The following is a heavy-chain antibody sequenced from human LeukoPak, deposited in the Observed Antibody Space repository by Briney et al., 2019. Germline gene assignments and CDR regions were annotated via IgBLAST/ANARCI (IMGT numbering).Heavy chain of an antibody. CDR1: GFTFSSYA. D-gene: IGHD6-19*01. J-gene: IGHJ4*02. Sequence: GGSLRLSCAASGFTFSSYAMNWVRQAPGKGLEWVSAISGRAGSTSYADSVKGRFTISRDNSKNTLYLQMNSLRAEDPAVYYCAKDGVAGKIMYYFDYWGQGTLVTVSS. CDR2: ISGRAGST. CDR3: AKDGVAGKIMYYFDY. V-gene: IGHV3-23*01.